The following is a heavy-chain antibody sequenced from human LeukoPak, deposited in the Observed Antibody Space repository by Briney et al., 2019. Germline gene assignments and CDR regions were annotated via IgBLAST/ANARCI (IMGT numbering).Heavy chain of an antibody. Sequence: GGSLRLSCAASGFTFSSYGMHWVRQAPGKGLEWVAFIRYDGSNKYYADSVKGRFTISRDNSKNTLYLQMNSLRAEDTAVYYCAKDRHSGYVTPLFDIWGQGTMVTVSS. J-gene: IGHJ3*02. CDR2: IRYDGSNK. D-gene: IGHD5-12*01. CDR3: AKDRHSGYVTPLFDI. V-gene: IGHV3-30*02. CDR1: GFTFSSYG.